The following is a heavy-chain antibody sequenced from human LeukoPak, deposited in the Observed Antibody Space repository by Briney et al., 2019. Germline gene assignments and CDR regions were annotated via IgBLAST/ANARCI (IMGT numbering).Heavy chain of an antibody. CDR3: AKEGLNIATRDFFDS. CDR2: INYNSGTT. D-gene: IGHD6-6*01. V-gene: IGHV3-23*01. CDR1: GFTFTSYA. Sequence: GGSLRLSCAASGFTFTSYAMTWVRQAPGKGLEWVSAINYNSGTTYYADSVKGRFTISRDNSKNTLYLQMNSLRAEDTAVYYCAKEGLNIATRDFFDSWGQGTLVTVSS. J-gene: IGHJ4*02.